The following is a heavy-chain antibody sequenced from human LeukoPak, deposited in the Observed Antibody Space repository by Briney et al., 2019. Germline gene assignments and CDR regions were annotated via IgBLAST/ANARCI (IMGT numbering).Heavy chain of an antibody. Sequence: PGGSLRLSCAASGFTFSSYGMSWVRQAPGKGLEWVSAISGSGGSTYYADSVKGRFTISRDNSKNTLYLQMNSLRAEDTAVYYCAKDTEKRPVVVPAAYSDYWGQGTLVTVSS. V-gene: IGHV3-23*01. CDR1: GFTFSSYG. CDR3: AKDTEKRPVVVPAAYSDY. D-gene: IGHD2-2*01. J-gene: IGHJ4*02. CDR2: ISGSGGST.